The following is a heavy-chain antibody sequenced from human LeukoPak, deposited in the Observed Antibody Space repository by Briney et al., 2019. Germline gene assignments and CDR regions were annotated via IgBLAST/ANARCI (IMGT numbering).Heavy chain of an antibody. Sequence: GGSLRLSCAASGFTFSSYSMNWVRQTPGKGLEWVSSISSSSSYIYSADSVKGRFTISRDNAKNSLYLQMNSLRAEHTAVYYCARGAAAGTGDYWGQGTLVTVSS. V-gene: IGHV3-21*01. CDR2: ISSSSSYI. CDR1: GFTFSSYS. J-gene: IGHJ4*02. D-gene: IGHD6-13*01. CDR3: ARGAAAGTGDY.